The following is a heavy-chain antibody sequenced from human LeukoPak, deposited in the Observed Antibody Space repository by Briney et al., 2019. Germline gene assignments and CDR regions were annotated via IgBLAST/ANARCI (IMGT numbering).Heavy chain of an antibody. D-gene: IGHD6-13*01. Sequence: GGSLRLSCAASGFTVSSNYMSWVRQAPGKGLEWVSVIYSGGSTYYADSVKGRFTISRDNSKNTLYLQMNSLRAEDTAVYYCARNRRYSSSWYGAFDIWGQGTMVTVSS. CDR1: GFTVSSNY. J-gene: IGHJ3*02. CDR3: ARNRRYSSSWYGAFDI. CDR2: IYSGGST. V-gene: IGHV3-66*01.